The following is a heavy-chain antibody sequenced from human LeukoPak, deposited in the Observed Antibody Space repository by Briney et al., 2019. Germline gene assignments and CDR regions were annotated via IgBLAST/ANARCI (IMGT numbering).Heavy chain of an antibody. V-gene: IGHV3-11*06. CDR2: ISSSSSYT. CDR3: ARQSEAARAYFDY. CDR1: RFTFSDYY. D-gene: IGHD6-6*01. J-gene: IGHJ4*02. Sequence: GGSLRLSCAASRFTFSDYYMSWIRQAPGKGLEWVSYISSSSSYTNYADSVKGRFTISRDNAKNSLYLQMNSLRAEDTAVYYCARQSEAARAYFDYWGQGTLVTVSS.